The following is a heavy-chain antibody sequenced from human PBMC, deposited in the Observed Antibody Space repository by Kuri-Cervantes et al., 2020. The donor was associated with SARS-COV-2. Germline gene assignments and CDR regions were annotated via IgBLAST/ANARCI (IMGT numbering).Heavy chain of an antibody. V-gene: IGHV3-21*01. Sequence: GESLKIFCAASGFTFSSYSMNWVRQAPGKGLEWVSSISSDSSYIHYADSVKGRFTISRDNAKNSLYLHMNSLRAEDTAVYYCARDSDDDVWSGPDYYYYMDVWGKGTTVTVSS. D-gene: IGHD3-3*01. CDR3: ARDSDDDVWSGPDYYYYMDV. CDR2: ISSDSSYI. J-gene: IGHJ6*03. CDR1: GFTFSSYS.